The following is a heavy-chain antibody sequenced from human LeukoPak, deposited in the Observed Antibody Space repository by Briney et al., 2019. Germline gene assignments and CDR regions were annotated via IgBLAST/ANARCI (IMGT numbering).Heavy chain of an antibody. CDR2: IYYNGNT. V-gene: IGHV4-59*08. Sequence: PSETLSLTCTVSGGSISSYYWSWIRQPPGMGLEWIGYIYYNGNTNYNPSLKSRVTISVDTSNNQFSLNLTSVTAADTAVYYCARSTYYYDSLDYWGQGTLVTVSS. CDR1: GGSISSYY. D-gene: IGHD3-22*01. CDR3: ARSTYYYDSLDY. J-gene: IGHJ4*02.